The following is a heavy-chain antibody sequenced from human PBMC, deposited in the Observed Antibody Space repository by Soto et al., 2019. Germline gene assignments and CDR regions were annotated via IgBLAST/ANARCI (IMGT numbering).Heavy chain of an antibody. D-gene: IGHD1-26*01. CDR3: AREGSGSPDLAY. CDR1: GGTFSSYA. J-gene: IGHJ4*02. V-gene: IGHV1-69*06. CDR2: IIPIFGTA. Sequence: SVKVSCKASGGTFSSYAISWVRQAPGQGLEWMGGIIPIFGTANYAQKFQGRVTITADKSTSTAYMELSSLRSEDTAVYYCAREGSGSPDLAYWGQGTLVTVSS.